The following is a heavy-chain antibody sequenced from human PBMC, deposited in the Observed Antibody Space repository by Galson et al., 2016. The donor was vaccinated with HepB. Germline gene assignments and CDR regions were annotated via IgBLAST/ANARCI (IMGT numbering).Heavy chain of an antibody. CDR2: VNHIGST. CDR3: ARGPVGMAVFDY. Sequence: ETLSLTCAVYGGSLSGYYWSWIRQPPGKGLEWIGEVNHIGSTNYNPSLKRRVTISVDTSNYHFSLYLNSVTAADTAVYFCARGPVGMAVFDYWGQGTLVTVSS. D-gene: IGHD4-23*01. J-gene: IGHJ4*02. V-gene: IGHV4-34*01. CDR1: GGSLSGYY.